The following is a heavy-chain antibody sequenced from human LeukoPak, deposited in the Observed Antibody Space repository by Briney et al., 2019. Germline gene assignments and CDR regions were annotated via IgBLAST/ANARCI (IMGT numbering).Heavy chain of an antibody. D-gene: IGHD5-12*01. CDR1: GGTFSSYA. Sequence: ASVKVSCKAPGGTFSSYAISWVRQAPGQGLEWMGGIIPIFGTANYAQKFQGRVTITADESMSTAYMELSSLRSEDTAVYYCARVLATTYYYYGMDVWGQGTTVTVSS. J-gene: IGHJ6*02. CDR3: ARVLATTYYYYGMDV. V-gene: IGHV1-69*13. CDR2: IIPIFGTA.